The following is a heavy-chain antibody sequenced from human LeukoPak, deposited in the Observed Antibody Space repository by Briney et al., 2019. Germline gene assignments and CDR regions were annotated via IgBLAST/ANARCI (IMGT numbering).Heavy chain of an antibody. CDR1: GYTFTSYG. V-gene: IGHV1-2*02. CDR3: ARGYSGYDFDFDYFDY. Sequence: ASVKVSCKASGYTFTSYGISWVRQSPGQGLEWMEWINPNSGGTNYAQKFQGRVTMTRDTSISTAYMELSRLRSDDTAVYYCARGYSGYDFDFDYFDYWGQGTLVTVSS. D-gene: IGHD5-12*01. J-gene: IGHJ4*02. CDR2: INPNSGGT.